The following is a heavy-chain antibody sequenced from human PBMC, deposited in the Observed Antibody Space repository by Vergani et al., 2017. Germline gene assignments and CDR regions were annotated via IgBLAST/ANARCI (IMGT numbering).Heavy chain of an antibody. J-gene: IGHJ6*02. CDR1: GGTFSSNA. V-gene: IGHV1-69*01. CDR3: ARADPVAGTYYYGLDV. D-gene: IGHD6-19*01. Sequence: QVQVVQSGAEVKKPGSSVKVSCKSSGGTFSSNAFSWVRQAPGQGLEWIGGIIPIFGIVNYAQKFQGRVTITADESTSTAYLELGRLRSEDTAFYYCARADPVAGTYYYGLDVWGQGTTVTVSS. CDR2: IIPIFGIV.